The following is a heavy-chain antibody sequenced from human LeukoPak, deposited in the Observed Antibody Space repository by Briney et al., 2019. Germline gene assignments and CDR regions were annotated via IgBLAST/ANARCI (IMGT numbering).Heavy chain of an antibody. V-gene: IGHV5-51*01. CDR3: ASGRSSRVWSGRPYYYYYMDV. Sequence: GESLKISCKGSGYNFTTYWIAWVRQMPGKGLEWMGIINPGDSDFRYSPSFQGQVTISADKSITTAYLQWSSLKASDTAMYYCASGRSSRVWSGRPYYYYYMDVWGKGTTVTVSS. CDR1: GYNFTTYW. D-gene: IGHD3-3*01. J-gene: IGHJ6*03. CDR2: INPGDSDF.